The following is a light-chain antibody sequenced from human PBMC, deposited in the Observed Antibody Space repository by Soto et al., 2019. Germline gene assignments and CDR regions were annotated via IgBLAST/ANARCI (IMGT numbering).Light chain of an antibody. J-gene: IGKJ1*01. CDR1: QSISSSY. V-gene: IGKV3-20*01. CDR3: QQYDSSRT. CDR2: SAS. Sequence: EIVLTQSPGTLSLSPGERATLSCRASQSISSSYLAWYQQKPGQAPRLLIYSASSRATGIPDRFSGSGSGTDFTLTINRLEPEGFAVYYCQQYDSSRTFGQGTKVEIK.